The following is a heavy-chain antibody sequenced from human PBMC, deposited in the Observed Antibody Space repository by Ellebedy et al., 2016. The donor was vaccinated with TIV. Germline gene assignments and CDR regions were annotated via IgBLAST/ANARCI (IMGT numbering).Heavy chain of an antibody. CDR3: VHTWGI. J-gene: IGHJ4*02. D-gene: IGHD7-27*01. CDR2: IYWNDDK. CDR1: GFPLSTSGLG. V-gene: IGHV2-5*01. Sequence: SGPTLVKPTQTLTVTCSFSGFPLSTSGLGVGWARQPQGKALEWLALIYWNDDKRYSPSLKSRLTITKDTSKNQVVLTMTNMDPVDTATYYCVHTWGIWGQGTLVTVTS.